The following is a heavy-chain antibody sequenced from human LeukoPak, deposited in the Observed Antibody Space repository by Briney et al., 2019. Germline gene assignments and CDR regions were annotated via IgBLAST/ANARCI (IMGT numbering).Heavy chain of an antibody. CDR1: GFTFDDYG. V-gene: IGHV3-20*04. J-gene: IGHJ6*03. CDR2: INWNGGST. D-gene: IGHD3-3*01. Sequence: GGSLRPSGAASGFTFDDYGMSWVRQAPGKGLEWVSGINWNGGSTGYADSVKGRFTISRDNAKNSLYLQMNSLRAEDTALYYCARDRITIFGVEYYYYYYMDVWGKGTTVTVSS. CDR3: ARDRITIFGVEYYYYYYMDV.